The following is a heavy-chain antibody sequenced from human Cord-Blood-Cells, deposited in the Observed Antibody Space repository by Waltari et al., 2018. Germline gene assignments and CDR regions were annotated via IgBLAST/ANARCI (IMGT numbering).Heavy chain of an antibody. CDR3: ARDPGAFDI. J-gene: IGHJ3*02. CDR1: GFTFSSYS. CDR2: ISSSSSYI. V-gene: IGHV3-21*01. Sequence: EVQLVESGGGLVKPGGSLRLSCAASGFTFSSYSMNWVRQAPGKGLEWVSSISSSSSYIDYADSVKGRFTISRDNAKNSLYLQMNSLRAKDTAVYYCARDPGAFDIWGQGTMVTVSS. D-gene: IGHD1-1*01.